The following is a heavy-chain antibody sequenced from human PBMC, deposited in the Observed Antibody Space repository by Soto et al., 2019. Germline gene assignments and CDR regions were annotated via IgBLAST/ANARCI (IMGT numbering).Heavy chain of an antibody. J-gene: IGHJ6*02. CDR3: AREYSSSDGMYV. D-gene: IGHD6-6*01. Sequence: QVQLVQSGAEVKKPGSSVKVSCKASGGTFSSYAISWVRQALGQGLEWLGGIIPTFGTAKYAQKFKGRVTTTAYESTTTASMELCSLRSDDTAVYSCAREYSSSDGMYVWGQGTTVTVSS. V-gene: IGHV1-69*12. CDR2: IIPTFGTA. CDR1: GGTFSSYA.